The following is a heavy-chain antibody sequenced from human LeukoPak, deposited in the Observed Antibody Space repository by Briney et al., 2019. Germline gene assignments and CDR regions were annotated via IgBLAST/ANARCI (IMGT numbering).Heavy chain of an antibody. CDR3: ARARNEYYYYYGMDV. Sequence: ASVKVSCKASVYTFTGYGISWVRQAPGQGLEWMGWISAYNGNTNYAQKLQGRVTMTTDTSTSPAYMELRTLRSDDTAVYHCARARNEYYYYYGMDVWGQGTTVTISS. V-gene: IGHV1-18*01. CDR1: VYTFTGYG. CDR2: ISAYNGNT. J-gene: IGHJ6*02.